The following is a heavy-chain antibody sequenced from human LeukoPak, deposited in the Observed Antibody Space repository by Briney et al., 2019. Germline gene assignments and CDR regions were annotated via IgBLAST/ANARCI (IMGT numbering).Heavy chain of an antibody. CDR3: ARGFRYGSNWGFDY. J-gene: IGHJ4*02. CDR2: IYYSGST. D-gene: IGHD5-24*01. CDR1: GGSISSYY. Sequence: KTSETLSLTCTVSGGSISSYYWSWIRQPPGKGLEWIGYIYYSGSTNYNPSLKSRVTISVDTSKNQFSLKLSSVTAADTAVYYCARGFRYGSNWGFDYWGQGTLVTVSS. V-gene: IGHV4-59*08.